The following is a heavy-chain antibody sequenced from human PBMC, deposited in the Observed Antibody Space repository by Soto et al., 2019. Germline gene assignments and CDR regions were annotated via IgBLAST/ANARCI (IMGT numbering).Heavy chain of an antibody. V-gene: IGHV3-23*01. D-gene: IGHD1-7*01. CDR3: AKDQRAWNYVGWFDP. CDR2: ISGSGGST. CDR1: GFTFSSYA. J-gene: IGHJ5*02. Sequence: EVQLLESGGGLVQPGGSLRLSCAASGFTFSSYAMSWVRQAPGKGLEWVSAISGSGGSTYYADSVKGRFTISRDNSKNTLYLQMNSLRAEDTAIYYCAKDQRAWNYVGWFDPWGQGTLVTVSS.